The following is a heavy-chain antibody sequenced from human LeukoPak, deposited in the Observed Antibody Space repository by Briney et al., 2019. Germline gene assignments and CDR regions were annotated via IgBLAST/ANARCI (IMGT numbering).Heavy chain of an antibody. CDR1: GFVFSIYT. CDR3: VTIGTDY. Sequence: GGSLRLSCSASGFVFSIYTMYWVRQAPGKGLEYVSAISSNGGSTYYADSVKGRFTISRDNSKSTLYLQMSSLRAEDTAVYYCVTIGTDYWGQGTLVTVSS. V-gene: IGHV3-64D*06. D-gene: IGHD1-1*01. J-gene: IGHJ4*02. CDR2: ISSNGGST.